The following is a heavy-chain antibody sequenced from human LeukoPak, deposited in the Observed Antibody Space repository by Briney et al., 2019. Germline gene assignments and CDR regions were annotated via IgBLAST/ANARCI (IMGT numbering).Heavy chain of an antibody. CDR2: INPKSDGT. CDR3: ARDPPGTTAFDL. J-gene: IGHJ3*01. CDR1: GYTFTSYY. V-gene: IGHV1-2*02. D-gene: IGHD1-1*01. Sequence: VSVKVSCKASGYTFTSYYMHWVRQAPGQGLEWMGWINPKSDGTKYAQNFQGRVTMTWDTSISTAYMEVSRLTSDDTAMFYCARDPPGTTAFDLWGQGTMATVSS.